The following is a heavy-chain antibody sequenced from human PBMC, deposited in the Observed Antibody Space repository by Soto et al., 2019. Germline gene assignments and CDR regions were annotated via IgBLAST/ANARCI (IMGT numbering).Heavy chain of an antibody. CDR3: ASSHGDYEVWFDP. D-gene: IGHD4-17*01. CDR2: ISSSSSYI. J-gene: IGHJ5*02. Sequence: LRLSCAASGFTFSSYSMNWVRQAPGKGLEWVSSISSSSSYIYYADSVKGRFTISRDNAKNSLYLQMNSLRAEDTAVYYCASSHGDYEVWFDPWGQGTLVTVSS. CDR1: GFTFSSYS. V-gene: IGHV3-21*01.